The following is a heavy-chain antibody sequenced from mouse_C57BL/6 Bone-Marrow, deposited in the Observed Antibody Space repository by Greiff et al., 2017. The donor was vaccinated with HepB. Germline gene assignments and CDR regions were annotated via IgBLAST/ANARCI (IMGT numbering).Heavy chain of an antibody. Sequence: QVQLQQSGAELVRPGTSVKVSCKASGYAFTNYLIEWVKQRPGQGLEWIGVINPGSGGTNYNEKFKGKATLTADKSSSTAYMQLSSLTSEDSAVYFCARPVTTRGYYFDYWGQGTTLTVSS. CDR2: INPGSGGT. CDR1: GYAFTNYL. D-gene: IGHD2-12*01. CDR3: ARPVTTRGYYFDY. V-gene: IGHV1-54*01. J-gene: IGHJ2*01.